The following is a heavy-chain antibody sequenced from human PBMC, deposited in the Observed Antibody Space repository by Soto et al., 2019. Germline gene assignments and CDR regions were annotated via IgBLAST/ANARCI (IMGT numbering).Heavy chain of an antibody. V-gene: IGHV4-34*01. D-gene: IGHD6-19*01. J-gene: IGHJ6*02. CDR1: GGSFGGDY. Sequence: PSGTLGLQCSVYGGSFGGDYWSGIRQPAGKGLEWIGEINHSGSTNYNQSFKSRVTIAVRTSKNQLSLKLSSVTAAETAVYYCARALLFPYSSGWYRSDYYGMDVWGQGTTVS. CDR3: ARALLFPYSSGWYRSDYYGMDV. CDR2: INHSGST.